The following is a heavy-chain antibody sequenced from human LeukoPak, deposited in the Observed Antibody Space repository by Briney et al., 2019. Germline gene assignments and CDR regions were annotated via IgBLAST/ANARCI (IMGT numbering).Heavy chain of an antibody. CDR1: GGSISSYY. V-gene: IGHV4-59*01. Sequence: PSETLSLTCTVSGGSISSYYWSWIRQPPGKGLEWIGYIYYGGSTNYNPSLKSRVTISVDTSKNQFSLKLSSVTAADTAVYYCARGGDGYNPYYFDYWGQGTLVTVSS. D-gene: IGHD5-24*01. CDR3: ARGGDGYNPYYFDY. CDR2: IYYGGST. J-gene: IGHJ4*02.